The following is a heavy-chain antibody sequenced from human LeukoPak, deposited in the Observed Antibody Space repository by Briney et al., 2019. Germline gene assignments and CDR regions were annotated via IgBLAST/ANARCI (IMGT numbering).Heavy chain of an antibody. D-gene: IGHD4-17*01. Sequence: SETLSLTCAVYGGSFSAYYWSWIRQPPGRGLEWIGEIYHSGSTNYNLSLKSRVTISVDTSKNQFSLKLSSVTAADTAVYYCARAPQIDYGTHWYFDLWGRGTLVTVSS. CDR3: ARAPQIDYGTHWYFDL. J-gene: IGHJ2*01. V-gene: IGHV4-34*01. CDR2: IYHSGST. CDR1: GGSFSAYY.